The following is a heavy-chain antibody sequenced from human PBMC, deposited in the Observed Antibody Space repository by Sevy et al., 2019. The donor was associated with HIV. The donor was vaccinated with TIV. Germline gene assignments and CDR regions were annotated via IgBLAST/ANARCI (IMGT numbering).Heavy chain of an antibody. CDR2: ISAYTGDT. V-gene: IGHV1-18*01. CDR3: ARHRPQGVVIIPGSGYHYGADF. J-gene: IGHJ6*02. D-gene: IGHD3-3*01. CDR1: GYSFNMYG. Sequence: ASVKVSCKTSGYSFNMYGISWVRQAPGQGLEWMGWISAYTGDTDYRQMFRGRVTMTTDASTNTAYMELRRLTTDATAVYYCARHRPQGVVIIPGSGYHYGADFWGQGTMVTVSS.